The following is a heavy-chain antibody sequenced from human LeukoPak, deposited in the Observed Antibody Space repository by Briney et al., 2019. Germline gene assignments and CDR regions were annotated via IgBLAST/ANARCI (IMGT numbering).Heavy chain of an antibody. J-gene: IGHJ4*02. CDR1: GYTFTGYY. Sequence: ASVKVSCKASGYTFTGYYMHWVRQAPGQGLEWMGWINPNSGGTNYAQKLGRVTMTEDTSTGTAYMHLSSLTSEDTAVYYCATARKRDTWNPRFWGQGTLVSVSS. CDR3: ATARKRDTWNPRF. D-gene: IGHD1-1*01. CDR2: INPNSGGT. V-gene: IGHV1-2*02.